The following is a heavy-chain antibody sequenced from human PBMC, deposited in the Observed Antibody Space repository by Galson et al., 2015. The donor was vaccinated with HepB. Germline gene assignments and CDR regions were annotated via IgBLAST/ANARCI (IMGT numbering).Heavy chain of an antibody. CDR1: GFTFGDYA. CDR2: IRSKAYGGTT. D-gene: IGHD6-19*01. CDR3: IRMPGYSSGWTPPDAFDI. J-gene: IGHJ3*02. Sequence: SLRLSCAASGFTFGDYAMSWFRQAPGKGLEWVGFIRSKAYGGTTEYAASVKGRFTISRDDSKSIAYLQMNSLNTEDTAVYYCIRMPGYSSGWTPPDAFDIWGQGTMVTVSS. V-gene: IGHV3-49*03.